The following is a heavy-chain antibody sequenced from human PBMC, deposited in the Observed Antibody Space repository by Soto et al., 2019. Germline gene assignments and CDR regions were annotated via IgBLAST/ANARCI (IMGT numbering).Heavy chain of an antibody. Sequence: QVQLVQSGAEVKKPGASVKVSCKASGYTFSGYAMGWVRQAPGQGLEWMGWIRAYNGNTDYAQKFQGRVTMTTDTSTSTAYMELRSLTSDDTAVYYCARPFGDYGDYAWSLRYWGQGTLVTVSS. V-gene: IGHV1-18*01. CDR3: ARPFGDYGDYAWSLRY. CDR1: GYTFSGYA. J-gene: IGHJ4*02. D-gene: IGHD4-17*01. CDR2: IRAYNGNT.